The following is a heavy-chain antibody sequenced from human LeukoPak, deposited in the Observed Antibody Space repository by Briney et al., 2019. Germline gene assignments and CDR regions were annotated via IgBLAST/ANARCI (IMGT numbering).Heavy chain of an antibody. D-gene: IGHD6-13*01. CDR3: ARGSRGIAAAGTHRPTYFDL. Sequence: PSETLSLTCAVYGGSFSGYYWSWIRQPPGKGLEWIGEINHSGSTNYNPSLKSRVTISVDTSKNQFSLKPSSVTAADTAVYYCARGSRGIAAAGTHRPTYFDLWGRGTLVTVSS. CDR1: GGSFSGYY. CDR2: INHSGST. J-gene: IGHJ2*01. V-gene: IGHV4-34*01.